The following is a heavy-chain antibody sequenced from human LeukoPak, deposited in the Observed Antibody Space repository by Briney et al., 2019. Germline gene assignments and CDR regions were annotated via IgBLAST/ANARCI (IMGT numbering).Heavy chain of an antibody. CDR1: GFTFSSYS. D-gene: IGHD4-17*01. CDR2: ISSSSSYI. V-gene: IGHV3-21*01. Sequence: GGSLRLSCAASGFTFSSYSMNWVRQAPGKGLEWVSSISSSSSYIYYADSVKGRFTISRDNAKNSLYLQMNSLRAEDTAVYYCARETYGDQHFDYWGQGTLVTVSS. J-gene: IGHJ4*02. CDR3: ARETYGDQHFDY.